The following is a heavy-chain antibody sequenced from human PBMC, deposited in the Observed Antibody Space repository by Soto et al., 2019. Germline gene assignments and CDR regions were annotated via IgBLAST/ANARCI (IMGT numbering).Heavy chain of an antibody. V-gene: IGHV1-69*13. CDR3: ARSYQVPRGASDI. J-gene: IGHJ3*02. CDR2: IIPIFGTA. CDR1: GGTFSSYA. Sequence: ASVKVSCKASGGTFSSYAISWVRQAPGQGLEWMGGIIPIFGTANYAQKFQGRVTITADESTSTAYMELSSLRSEDTAVYYCARSYQVPRGASDIWGQGTMVTVSS.